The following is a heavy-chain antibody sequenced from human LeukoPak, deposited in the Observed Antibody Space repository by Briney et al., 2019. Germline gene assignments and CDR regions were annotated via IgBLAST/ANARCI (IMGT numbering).Heavy chain of an antibody. Sequence: GESLKISCKGSGYSFTKDWIGWVRQIPGKGLEWIGIIYPGDSDTRYRPSFQGQVTISADKSISTTYLQWSSLKASDTAMYYCARRSSGWSVDYWGQGTLVTVPA. D-gene: IGHD6-13*01. CDR2: IYPGDSDT. J-gene: IGHJ4*02. CDR1: GYSFTKDW. V-gene: IGHV5-51*01. CDR3: ARRSSGWSVDY.